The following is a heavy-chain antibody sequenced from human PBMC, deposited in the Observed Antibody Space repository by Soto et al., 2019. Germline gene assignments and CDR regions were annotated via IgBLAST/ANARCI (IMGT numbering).Heavy chain of an antibody. CDR3: ASGSDYCGLDV. Sequence: PAETVSLTCTVSGGSISSDDKLRNRSRKRPGKGLESIGTIYYTGYTNYNPSLKSRIIMSMDMTENQFSLKLTSVTAADTAVYYCASGSDYCGLDVWGQGTTVTVSS. CDR1: GGSISSDDKL. CDR2: IYYTGYT. D-gene: IGHD2-15*01. V-gene: IGHV4-30-4*08. J-gene: IGHJ6*02.